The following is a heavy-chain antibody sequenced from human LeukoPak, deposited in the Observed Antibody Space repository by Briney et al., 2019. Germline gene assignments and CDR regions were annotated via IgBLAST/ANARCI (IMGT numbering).Heavy chain of an antibody. CDR2: IYYSGSA. CDR1: GGSISGYY. Sequence: KPSETLSLTCTVSGGSISGYYWSWIRRPPGKGLERIGHIYYSGSADYNASLKSRATMFVDTSKNEFSLTLRSVTAADTAVYYCARVGDSSGYSVLDSWGQGTLVTVSS. V-gene: IGHV4-59*01. J-gene: IGHJ4*02. CDR3: ARVGDSSGYSVLDS. D-gene: IGHD3-22*01.